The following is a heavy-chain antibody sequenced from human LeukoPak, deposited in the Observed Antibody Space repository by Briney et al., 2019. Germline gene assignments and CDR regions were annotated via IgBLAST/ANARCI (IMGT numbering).Heavy chain of an antibody. V-gene: IGHV3-7*01. CDR2: IKQDGSEK. CDR1: GFTFNYYW. CDR3: ARGFYDHGGNLIDY. Sequence: GGSLRLSCAASGFTFNYYWMSWVRQAPGKGLEWVANIKQDGSEKYYVDSVKGRFTISRDNAKNSLYLQMNSLRAEDTAVYYCARGFYDHGGNLIDYWGQGTLVTVSS. J-gene: IGHJ4*02. D-gene: IGHD4-23*01.